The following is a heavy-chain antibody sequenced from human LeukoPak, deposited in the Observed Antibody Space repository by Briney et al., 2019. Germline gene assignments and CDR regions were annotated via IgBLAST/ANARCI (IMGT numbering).Heavy chain of an antibody. V-gene: IGHV4-39*07. Sequence: SETLSLTCTVSGGSVNNNAYYWGWVRQPPGKGLEYIGNVYYSGITYYNPSPKSRVTMSVDTSKNQFSLKLSSVTAADTAVYYCARVWGATTGFYFDYWGQGTLVTVSS. CDR1: GGSVNNNAYY. J-gene: IGHJ4*02. CDR3: ARVWGATTGFYFDY. CDR2: VYYSGIT. D-gene: IGHD1-26*01.